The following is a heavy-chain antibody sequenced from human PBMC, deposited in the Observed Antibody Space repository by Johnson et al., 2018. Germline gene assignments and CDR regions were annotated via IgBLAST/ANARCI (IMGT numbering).Heavy chain of an antibody. CDR3: ARVAGGYYYYYMDV. Sequence: VQLLETGGGVVQPGRSLRLSCAASGFTFSDYYMSWIRQAPGQGLEWVSYISSSSSTIYYADSVKGRFTISRDNAKNSLYLHMNSQRAEDTAVYYCARVAGGYYYYYMDVWGKGTTVTVSS. CDR1: GFTFSDYY. CDR2: ISSSSSTI. J-gene: IGHJ6*03. V-gene: IGHV3-11*04. D-gene: IGHD3-10*01.